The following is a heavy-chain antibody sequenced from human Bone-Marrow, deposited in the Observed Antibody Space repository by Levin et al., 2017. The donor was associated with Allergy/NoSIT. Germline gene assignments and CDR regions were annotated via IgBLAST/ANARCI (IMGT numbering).Heavy chain of an antibody. D-gene: IGHD3-3*01. CDR1: GGTFSSYA. CDR3: AGCYDFWSGYHEGYNWFDP. CDR2: IIPIFGTA. Sequence: SVKVSCKASGGTFSSYAISWVRQAPGQGLEWMGGIIPIFGTANYAQKFQGRVTITADESTSTAYMELSSLRSEDTAVYYCAGCYDFWSGYHEGYNWFDPWGQGTLVTVSS. J-gene: IGHJ5*02. V-gene: IGHV1-69*13.